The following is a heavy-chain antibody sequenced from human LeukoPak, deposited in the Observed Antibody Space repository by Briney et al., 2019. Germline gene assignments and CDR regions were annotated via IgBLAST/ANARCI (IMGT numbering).Heavy chain of an antibody. CDR1: GGSISSYY. V-gene: IGHV4-59*01. CDR3: ARAHTGIAAAIDY. Sequence: SETLSLTCTVSGGSISSYYWSWIRQPPGKGLEWIGYICYSGSTNYNPSLKSRVTISVDTSKNQFSLKLSSVTAADTAVYYCARAHTGIAAAIDYWGQGTLVTVSS. D-gene: IGHD6-13*01. CDR2: ICYSGST. J-gene: IGHJ4*02.